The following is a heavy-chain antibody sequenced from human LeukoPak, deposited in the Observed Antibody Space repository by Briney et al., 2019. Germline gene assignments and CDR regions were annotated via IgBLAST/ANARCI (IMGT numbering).Heavy chain of an antibody. V-gene: IGHV3-48*03. Sequence: PGGSLRLSCAASGFTFSSYEMNWVRQAPGKGLEWVSYISSSGSTIYYADSVKGRFTISRDNAKNSLYLQMNSLRAEDTAVYYCARESVTMGSYLYYFDYWGQGTLVTVSS. CDR3: ARESVTMGSYLYYFDY. J-gene: IGHJ4*02. CDR1: GFTFSSYE. CDR2: ISSSGSTI. D-gene: IGHD1-26*01.